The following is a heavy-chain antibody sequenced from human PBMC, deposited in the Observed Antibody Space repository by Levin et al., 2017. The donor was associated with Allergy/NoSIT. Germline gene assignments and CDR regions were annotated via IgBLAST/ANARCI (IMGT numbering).Heavy chain of an antibody. V-gene: IGHV3-53*05. CDR3: ARDSDYGDYVFDY. CDR2: IYSGGST. Sequence: GESLKISCAASGFTVSSNYMSWVRQAPGKGLEWVSVIYSGGSTYYADSVKGRFTISRDNSKNTLYLQMNSLRAEDTAVYYCARDSDYGDYVFDYWGQGTLVTVSS. CDR1: GFTVSSNY. J-gene: IGHJ4*02. D-gene: IGHD4-17*01.